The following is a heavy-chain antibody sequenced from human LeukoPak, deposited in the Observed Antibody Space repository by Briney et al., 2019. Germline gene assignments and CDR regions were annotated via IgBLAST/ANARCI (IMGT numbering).Heavy chain of an antibody. J-gene: IGHJ4*02. CDR3: ARDSITGDNSLDF. D-gene: IGHD7-27*01. Sequence: AGGAPRISRAASGFTFRTYGMQWGRQAPGKGLGWVAVITNDGNYEKYADAVRGRFTISRDNSKNTLYLQMNSLSAEDTAVYYCARDSITGDNSLDFWGRGTLVTVFS. V-gene: IGHV3-33*05. CDR1: GFTFRTYG. CDR2: ITNDGNYE.